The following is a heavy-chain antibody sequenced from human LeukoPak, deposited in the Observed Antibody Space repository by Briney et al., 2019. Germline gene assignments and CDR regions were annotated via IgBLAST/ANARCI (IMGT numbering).Heavy chain of an antibody. CDR1: GLTFSSYG. J-gene: IGHJ4*02. V-gene: IGHV3-30*03. CDR3: ASPRYSSGWYYFDH. CDR2: ISYDGNDK. Sequence: GGSLRLSCVASGLTFSSYGMHWVRQAPGKGLEWVAVISYDGNDKHYGESVKGRITISRDNSKNTLYLQMNSLRVEDTAVYYCASPRYSSGWYYFDHWGQGTLVTVSS. D-gene: IGHD6-19*01.